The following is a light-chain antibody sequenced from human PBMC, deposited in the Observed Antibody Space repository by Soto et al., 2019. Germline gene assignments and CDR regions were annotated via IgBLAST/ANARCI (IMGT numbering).Light chain of an antibody. CDR1: SSNIGSNT. CDR3: AAWDDILNGPV. Sequence: QSVLAQPPSASGTPGQRVTISYSGSSSNIGSNTVNWYQPLPGTTPKLLIYSNNQRPSGVPDRFSGSKSGTSASLAISGLQSEDEADYYWAAWDDILNGPVFCGGTKLTVL. J-gene: IGLJ2*01. CDR2: SNN. V-gene: IGLV1-44*01.